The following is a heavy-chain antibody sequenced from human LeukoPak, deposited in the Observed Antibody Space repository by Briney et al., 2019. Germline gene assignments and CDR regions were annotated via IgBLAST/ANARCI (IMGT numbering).Heavy chain of an antibody. D-gene: IGHD2-15*01. V-gene: IGHV3-33*01. CDR2: IWYDGSNK. CDR3: AREVGRRFDY. J-gene: IGHJ4*02. Sequence: GRSLRLSCAASGFTFSSYGMHWVRQAPGKGLEWVAVIWYDGSNKYYADSVKGRFTISRDNSKNTLYLQMNSLRAEDTAVYYCAREVGRRFDYWAREPWSPSPQ. CDR1: GFTFSSYG.